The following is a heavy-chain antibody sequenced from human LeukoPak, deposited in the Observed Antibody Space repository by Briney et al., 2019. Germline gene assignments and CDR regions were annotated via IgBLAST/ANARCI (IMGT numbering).Heavy chain of an antibody. CDR2: IYPGDSDT. CDR3: ASFSTVGSYYLHY. D-gene: IGHD1-26*01. CDR1: GYSFTSYW. V-gene: IGHV5-51*01. J-gene: IGHJ4*02. Sequence: GESLKISCKGSGYSFTSYWIGWVRQMPGKCLEWMGIIYPGDSDTRYSPSFQGQVTISADKSISTAYLQWSSLKASDTAMYYCASFSTVGSYYLHYWGQGTLVTVSS.